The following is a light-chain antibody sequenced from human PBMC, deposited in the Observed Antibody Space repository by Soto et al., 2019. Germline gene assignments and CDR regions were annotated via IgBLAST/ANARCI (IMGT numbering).Light chain of an antibody. V-gene: IGKV3-15*01. Sequence: EIVMTQSPATLSVSPGERATLSCRASQSVSRNLAWYQQKPGQAPRLLIYGASTRATGIPARFSGSGSGTEFTLTISSLQSEDFAVYSCQQYNNWPITFGQGTRLEIK. CDR3: QQYNNWPIT. CDR2: GAS. CDR1: QSVSRN. J-gene: IGKJ5*01.